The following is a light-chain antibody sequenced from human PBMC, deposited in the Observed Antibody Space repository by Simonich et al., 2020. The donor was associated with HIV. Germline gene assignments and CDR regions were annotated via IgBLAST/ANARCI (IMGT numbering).Light chain of an antibody. CDR1: PTISSD. CDR2: AAP. Sequence: DIQMTQSPSSLSASVGDRVTITCRASPTISSDLNWYQQKPGKAPNLLISAAPSLQNGVPSRFSGSGSGTDFTLTISTLQPEDFATYYCQQYNSYSRTFGQGTKVEIK. J-gene: IGKJ1*01. V-gene: IGKV1-39*01. CDR3: QQYNSYSRT.